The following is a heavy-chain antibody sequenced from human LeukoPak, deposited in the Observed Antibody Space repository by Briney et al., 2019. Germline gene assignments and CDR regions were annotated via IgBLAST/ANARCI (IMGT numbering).Heavy chain of an antibody. CDR2: LRSDTNSE. CDR1: GFSVSLYG. V-gene: IGHV3-30*02. CDR3: ARGLRQAGLAPLEF. Sequence: GEPLRLSCAASGFSVSLYGMHWVRQAPGKGLEWVAFLRSDTNSEHYAVSVKGRFAISRDTSKDTLNLQMRSLRVEDTALYYCARGLRQAGLAPLEFWGQGTQVIVSS. D-gene: IGHD3-10*01. J-gene: IGHJ4*02.